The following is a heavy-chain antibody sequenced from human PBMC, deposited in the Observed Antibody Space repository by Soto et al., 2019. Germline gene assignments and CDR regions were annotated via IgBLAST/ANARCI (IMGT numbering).Heavy chain of an antibody. J-gene: IGHJ5*02. Sequence: GASVKVSCKASGYTFISYGISWVRQAPGQGLEWVGWMSAFTGKADYAQIFQDRVTMTTDTFTSTAYMELRSLRSDDTAFYYCAKDMSLGWYTWFNPWGQGTLVTVSS. CDR1: GYTFISYG. D-gene: IGHD6-19*01. CDR3: AKDMSLGWYTWFNP. CDR2: MSAFTGKA. V-gene: IGHV1-18*04.